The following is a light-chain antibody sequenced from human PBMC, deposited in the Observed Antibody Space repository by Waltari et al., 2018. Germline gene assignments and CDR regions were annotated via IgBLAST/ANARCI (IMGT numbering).Light chain of an antibody. V-gene: IGLV2-14*01. CDR2: DVN. Sequence: QSALTQPASVSGSPGQSITISCTGTSSDVGGYNYGSWYQQHPGKAPKLMIYDVNNRPSGVSNRFSGSKSGNTASLTISGLQAEDEADYYCSSFTSSSTWVFGGGTNLTVL. CDR3: SSFTSSSTWV. CDR1: SSDVGGYNY. J-gene: IGLJ3*02.